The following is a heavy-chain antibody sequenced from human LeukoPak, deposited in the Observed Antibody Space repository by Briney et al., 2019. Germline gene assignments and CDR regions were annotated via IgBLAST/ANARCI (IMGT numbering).Heavy chain of an antibody. V-gene: IGHV3-7*01. CDR3: ARDDYDFWSGYVAYYYYYMDV. Sequence: GSLRLSCAASGFTFSSYWMSWVRQAPGKGLEWVANIKQDGSEKYYVDSVKGRFTVSRDNAKNSLYLQMNSLRAEDTAVYYCARDDYDFWSGYVAYYYYYMDVWGKGTTVTVSS. J-gene: IGHJ6*03. D-gene: IGHD3-3*01. CDR1: GFTFSSYW. CDR2: IKQDGSEK.